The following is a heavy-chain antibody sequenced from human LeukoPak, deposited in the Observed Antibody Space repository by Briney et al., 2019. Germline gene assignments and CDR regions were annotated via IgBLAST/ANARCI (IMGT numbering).Heavy chain of an antibody. V-gene: IGHV4-39*01. CDR1: GGSISSSDYY. CDR3: ARTVGTHRFDY. Sequence: SETLSLTCSVSGGSISSSDYYWGWIRQPPGERLEWLGTIYYNRNTYYNPSLQSRVIISVDTSKNQFSLKLTSVTAPDTAVYYCARTVGTHRFDYWGQGILVTVSS. J-gene: IGHJ4*02. D-gene: IGHD4-23*01. CDR2: IYYNRNT.